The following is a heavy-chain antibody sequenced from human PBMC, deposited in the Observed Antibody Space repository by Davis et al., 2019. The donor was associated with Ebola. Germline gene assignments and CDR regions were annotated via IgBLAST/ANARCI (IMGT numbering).Heavy chain of an antibody. D-gene: IGHD3-10*01. CDR2: ISGRSTYR. Sequence: GRSLRLSCAASRFTFSDFYMTWIRQAPGKGLQWISNISGRSTYRKYADSVKGRFTISRDNAKNSLYLQMSSLRVEDTAVYSCAKGSSGITYTLTQRYFDYWGQGTLVTVSS. CDR1: RFTFSDFY. V-gene: IGHV3-11*06. J-gene: IGHJ4*02. CDR3: AKGSSGITYTLTQRYFDY.